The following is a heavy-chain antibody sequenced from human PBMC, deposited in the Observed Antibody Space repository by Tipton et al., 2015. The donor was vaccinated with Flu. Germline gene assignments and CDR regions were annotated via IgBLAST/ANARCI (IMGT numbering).Heavy chain of an antibody. CDR2: ISDDGSHT. V-gene: IGHV3-30*18. J-gene: IGHJ4*02. CDR3: AQDPSSSGSYYFNY. Sequence: QLVQSGGGDVQPGRSLRLSCAGPGFSFSNYGMHWVRQAPGKGLEWVAGISDDGSHTYYGDSVRGRFTISRDNSKNTLYLQMNSLRAEDTAVYYCAQDPSSSGSYYFNYWGQGTLVTVSS. CDR1: GFSFSNYG. D-gene: IGHD1-26*01.